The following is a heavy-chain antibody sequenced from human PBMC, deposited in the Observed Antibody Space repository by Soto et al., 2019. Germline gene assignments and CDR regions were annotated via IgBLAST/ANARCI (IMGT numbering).Heavy chain of an antibody. V-gene: IGHV4-30-2*05. CDR2: IYHSGST. CDR1: GGSISSGGYS. J-gene: IGHJ4*02. Sequence: SETLSLTCAVSGGSISSGGYSWSWIRQPPGKGLEWIGYIYHSGSTYYNPSLKSRVTISVDTSKNQFSLKLSSVTAADTAVYYCARGSFGDYYDSSGSFDYWSQGTLVTVSS. CDR3: ARGSFGDYYDSSGSFDY. D-gene: IGHD3-22*01.